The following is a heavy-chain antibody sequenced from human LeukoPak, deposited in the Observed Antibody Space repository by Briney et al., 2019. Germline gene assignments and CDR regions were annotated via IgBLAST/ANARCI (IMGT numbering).Heavy chain of an antibody. CDR1: GFTFDDYA. CDR2: ISWNSGSI. D-gene: IGHD2-2*02. V-gene: IGHV3-9*01. Sequence: PGRSLRLSCAASGFTFDDYAMHWVQQAPGKGLEWVSGISWNSGSIGYADSVKGRFTISRDNAKNTVYLQMNSLRVEDTAVYYCARDPLVYMWGQGSLVTVSS. CDR3: ARDPLVYM. J-gene: IGHJ4*02.